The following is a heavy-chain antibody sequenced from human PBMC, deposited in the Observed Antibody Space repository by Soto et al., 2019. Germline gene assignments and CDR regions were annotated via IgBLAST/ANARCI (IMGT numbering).Heavy chain of an antibody. CDR3: ARSIVVVTALDY. J-gene: IGHJ4*02. CDR2: INAGNCNT. Sequence: QVQLVQSGAEEKKPGASVKVSCKASGYTFTSYAMHWVRQAPGQRLEWMGWINAGNCNTKYSQKFQGRVTITRDTSASTAYMELSSRRSEDTAVYYCARSIVVVTALDYWGQGTLVTVSS. D-gene: IGHD2-21*02. CDR1: GYTFTSYA. V-gene: IGHV1-3*05.